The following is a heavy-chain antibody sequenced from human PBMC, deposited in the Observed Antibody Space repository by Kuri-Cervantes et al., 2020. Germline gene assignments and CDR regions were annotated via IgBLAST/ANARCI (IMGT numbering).Heavy chain of an antibody. D-gene: IGHD6-13*01. CDR2: ISSSGSTI. CDR3: ARDVSSSWFPFDY. Sequence: GGSLRLSCAASGFTFSSYEMNWVRQAPGKGLEWVSYISSSGSTIYYADSVKGRFTISRDNAKNSLYLQMNSLRAEDTAVYYCARDVSSSWFPFDYWGQGTLVTVSS. V-gene: IGHV3-48*03. CDR1: GFTFSSYE. J-gene: IGHJ4*02.